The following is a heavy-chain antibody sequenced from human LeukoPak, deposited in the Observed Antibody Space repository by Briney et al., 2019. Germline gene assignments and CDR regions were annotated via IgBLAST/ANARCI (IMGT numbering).Heavy chain of an antibody. CDR3: ARDPGYCSGGSCYNWFDP. CDR2: ISYDGSNK. D-gene: IGHD2-15*01. CDR1: GFTFSSYA. V-gene: IGHV3-30*01. J-gene: IGHJ5*02. Sequence: GGSLRPSCAASGFTFSSYAMHWVRQAPGKGLEWVAVISYDGSNKYYADSVKGRFTISRDNSKNTLYLQMNSLRAEDTAVYYCARDPGYCSGGSCYNWFDPWGQGTLVTVSS.